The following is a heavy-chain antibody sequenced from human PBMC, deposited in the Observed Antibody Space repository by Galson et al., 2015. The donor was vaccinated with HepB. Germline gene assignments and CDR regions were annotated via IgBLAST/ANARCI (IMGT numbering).Heavy chain of an antibody. Sequence: SLRLSCAASGFTFSGYGLHWVRQAPGKGLEWVAVIWYDGSNKQYADSVKGRFTISRDNSKNTLYLQMNSLRAEDTAVYYCVRIIAAGDWGQGTLVTVSS. J-gene: IGHJ4*02. CDR3: VRIIAAGD. CDR1: GFTFSGYG. CDR2: IWYDGSNK. V-gene: IGHV3-33*08. D-gene: IGHD6-13*01.